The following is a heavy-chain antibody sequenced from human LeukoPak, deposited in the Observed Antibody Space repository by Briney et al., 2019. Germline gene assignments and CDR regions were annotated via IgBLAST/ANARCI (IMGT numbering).Heavy chain of an antibody. CDR1: GASLSLYY. J-gene: IGHJ4*02. CDR2: IYYSGST. D-gene: IGHD7-27*01. V-gene: IGHV4-59*01. CDR3: ARDGPHWGSLGY. Sequence: SETLSLTCTVSGASLSLYYWSWIRQPPGKGLEWIGHIYYSGSTHYNPSLRSRVTLSVDTSKNQFSLKMTSVTAADTAVYYCARDGPHWGSLGYWGQGTLVTVSS.